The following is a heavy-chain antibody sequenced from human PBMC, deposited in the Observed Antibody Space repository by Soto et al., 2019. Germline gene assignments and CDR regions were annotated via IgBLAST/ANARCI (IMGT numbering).Heavy chain of an antibody. CDR1: GGSISSSSYY. CDR3: ARVKKYYGSGSYSGTLSYYHYYYMDV. J-gene: IGHJ6*03. Sequence: SETLSLTCTVSGGSISSSSYYWSWIRQPPGKGLEWIGYIYYSGSTNYNPSLKSRVTISVDTSKNQFSLKLSSVTAADTAVYYCARVKKYYGSGSYSGTLSYYHYYYMDVWGKGTTVTVSS. CDR2: IYYSGST. V-gene: IGHV4-61*01. D-gene: IGHD3-10*01.